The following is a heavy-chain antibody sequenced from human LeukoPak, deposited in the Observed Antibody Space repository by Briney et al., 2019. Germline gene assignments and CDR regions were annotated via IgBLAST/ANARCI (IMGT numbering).Heavy chain of an antibody. V-gene: IGHV4-34*01. J-gene: IGHJ4*02. D-gene: IGHD1-26*01. CDR1: GGSFSGYY. CDR3: ASHGSYYFFDY. Sequence: PSETLSLTCAVYGGSFSGYYWSWIRQPPGKGLEWIGEINHSGSTNYNPSLKSRVTISVDTSKNQFSLKLSSVTAADTAVYYCASHGSYYFFDYWGQGTLVTVSS. CDR2: INHSGST.